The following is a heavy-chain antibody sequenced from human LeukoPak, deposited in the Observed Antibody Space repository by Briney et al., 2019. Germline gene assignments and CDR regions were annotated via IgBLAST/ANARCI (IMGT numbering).Heavy chain of an antibody. CDR3: AKASGYCSSTSCYWGDNWFDP. Sequence: GRSLRLSCAASGFTFSSYGMHWVRQAPGKGLEWVAVISYDGSNKYYADSVKGRFTISRDNSKNTLYLQMNSLRAEDTAVYYCAKASGYCSSTSCYWGDNWFDPWGQGTLVTVSS. CDR2: ISYDGSNK. J-gene: IGHJ5*02. V-gene: IGHV3-30*18. D-gene: IGHD2-2*01. CDR1: GFTFSSYG.